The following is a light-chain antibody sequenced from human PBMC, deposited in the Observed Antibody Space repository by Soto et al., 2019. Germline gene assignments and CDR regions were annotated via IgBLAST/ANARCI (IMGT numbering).Light chain of an antibody. V-gene: IGKV3-11*01. CDR3: HQASNWPPYT. Sequence: EIVLTQSPATLSLSPGERATLSCRASQSVSSYLAWYQQNPGQAPRLLIYDASNRATGIPARFSGSGSATHFSLTSRRLEAEDFAVYYCHQASNWPPYTFGQGTKLEIK. J-gene: IGKJ2*01. CDR2: DAS. CDR1: QSVSSY.